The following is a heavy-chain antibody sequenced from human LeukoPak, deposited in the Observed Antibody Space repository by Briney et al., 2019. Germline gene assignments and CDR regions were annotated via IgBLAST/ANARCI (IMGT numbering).Heavy chain of an antibody. D-gene: IGHD4-23*01. J-gene: IGHJ4*02. V-gene: IGHV4-34*01. CDR1: GGSFSGYY. CDR2: INHSGST. CDR3: ARVADYGGKGFDY. Sequence: SETLSLTCAVYGGSFSGYYWSWIRQPPGKGLEWIGEINHSGSTNYNPSLKSRVTISVDTSKSQFSLKLSSVTAADTAVYYCARVADYGGKGFDYWGQGTLVTVSS.